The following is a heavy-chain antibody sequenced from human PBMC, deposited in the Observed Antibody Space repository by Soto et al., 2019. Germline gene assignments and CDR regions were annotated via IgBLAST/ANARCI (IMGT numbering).Heavy chain of an antibody. D-gene: IGHD1-26*01. CDR1: GFTFSSYA. Sequence: QVQLVESGGGVVQPGRSLRLSCAASGFTFSSYAMHWVRQAPGKGLGRVAVILYDGSNKYYADSVKGRFTISRENSQNPLYLQMDSLGAEEKAVYYCARGGGWELPYIVYWGQGTLVPVSS. J-gene: IGHJ4*02. CDR3: ARGGGWELPYIVY. CDR2: ILYDGSNK. V-gene: IGHV3-30*14.